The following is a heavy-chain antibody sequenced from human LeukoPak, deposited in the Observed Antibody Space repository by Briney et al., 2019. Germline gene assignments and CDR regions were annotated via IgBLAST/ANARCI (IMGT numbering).Heavy chain of an antibody. CDR3: AREWSEQLVPFDF. CDR1: GYTFTGYY. Sequence: GASVKVSCKASGYTFTGYYMHWVRQAPGQGLEWMGWINTNTGNPTYAQGFTGRFVFSLDTSVSTAYLQISSLKAEDTAVYYCAREWSEQLVPFDFWGQGTLVTVSS. J-gene: IGHJ4*02. D-gene: IGHD6-6*01. V-gene: IGHV7-4-1*02. CDR2: INTNTGNP.